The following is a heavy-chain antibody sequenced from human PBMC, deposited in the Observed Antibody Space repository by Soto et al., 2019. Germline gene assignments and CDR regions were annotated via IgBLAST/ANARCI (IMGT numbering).Heavy chain of an antibody. CDR1: GGSISSGDYY. CDR3: ARYSGYEGLRFDP. V-gene: IGHV4-30-4*01. J-gene: IGHJ5*02. D-gene: IGHD5-12*01. Sequence: SETLSLTCTVSGGSISSGDYYWSWIRRPPGKGLEWIGYIYYSGSTYYNPSLKSRVTISVDTSKNQFSLKLSSVTAADTAVYYCARYSGYEGLRFDPWGQGTLVTVSS. CDR2: IYYSGST.